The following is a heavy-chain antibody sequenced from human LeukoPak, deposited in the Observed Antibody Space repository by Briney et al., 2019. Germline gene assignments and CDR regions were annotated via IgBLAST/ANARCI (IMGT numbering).Heavy chain of an antibody. D-gene: IGHD6-19*01. CDR3: ASVSSGWYY. CDR1: GGTFSSYA. V-gene: IGHV1-69*13. CDR2: IIPVFGTA. J-gene: IGHJ4*02. Sequence: SVKVSCKASGGTFSSYAISWVRQTPGQGLEWMGGIIPVFGTAIYAQKFQGRVTITADESTSTAYMALSTLRSEDTAVYYCASVSSGWYYWGQGTLVTVSS.